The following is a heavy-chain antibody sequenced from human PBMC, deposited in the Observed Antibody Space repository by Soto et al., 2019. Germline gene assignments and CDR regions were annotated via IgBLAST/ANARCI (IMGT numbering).Heavy chain of an antibody. CDR1: GFTLSNYW. CDR3: VRGYCTSASCYPNWFGP. CDR2: IKLDGSEE. Sequence: SLRLSCAASGFTLSNYWMSWVRQAPGKGLEWVANIKLDGSEEYYVDSVKGRFTISRDNAKNSLYLQMNSLRAEDTAVYYCVRGYCTSASCYPNWFGPWGQGTLVTVSS. J-gene: IGHJ5*02. V-gene: IGHV3-7*03. D-gene: IGHD2-2*01.